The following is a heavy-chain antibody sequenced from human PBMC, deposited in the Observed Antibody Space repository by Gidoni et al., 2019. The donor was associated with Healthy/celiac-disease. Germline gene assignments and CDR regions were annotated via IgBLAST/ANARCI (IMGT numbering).Heavy chain of an antibody. CDR3: ARVSYGYTGRYYYYYYMDV. CDR2: INHSGST. CDR1: GGSFRGYY. V-gene: IGHV4-34*01. Sequence: QVQLQQWGAGLLKPSETLSLTCAVYGGSFRGYYWSWIRQPPGKGLEWIGEINHSGSTNYNPSLKSRVTIAVDTSKNQFSLKLSSVTAADTAVYYCARVSYGYTGRYYYYYYMDVWGKGTTVTVSS. J-gene: IGHJ6*03. D-gene: IGHD5-18*01.